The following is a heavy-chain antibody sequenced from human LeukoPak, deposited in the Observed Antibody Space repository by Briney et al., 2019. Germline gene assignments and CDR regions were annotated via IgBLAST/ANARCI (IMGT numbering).Heavy chain of an antibody. D-gene: IGHD6-6*01. V-gene: IGHV3-30*18. CDR2: ISYDGSNK. CDR3: AKEIEYSSSSAYYYGMDV. CDR1: GFTFSSYG. J-gene: IGHJ6*02. Sequence: PGRSLRLSCAASGFTFSSYGMHWVRQAPGKGLEWVAVISYDGSNKYYADSVKGRFTIFRDNSKNTLYLQMNSLRAEDTAVYYCAKEIEYSSSSAYYYGMDVWGQGTTVTVSS.